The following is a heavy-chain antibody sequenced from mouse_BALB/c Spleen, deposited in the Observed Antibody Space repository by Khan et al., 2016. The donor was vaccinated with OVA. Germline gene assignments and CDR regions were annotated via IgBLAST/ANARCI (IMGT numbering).Heavy chain of an antibody. CDR2: IDPENGNT. CDR3: ARSGYEAWVPY. CDR1: GFNIKDYY. J-gene: IGHJ3*01. V-gene: IGHV14-1*02. D-gene: IGHD3-1*01. Sequence: VQLKESGAELVRPGALVKLSCKASGFNIKDYYIHWVKQRPEQGLEWIGWIDPENGNTIYDPKFQGKASITADTSSNTAYLQLSSLTSEDTAVYYWARSGYEAWVPYWGQGTLVTVSA.